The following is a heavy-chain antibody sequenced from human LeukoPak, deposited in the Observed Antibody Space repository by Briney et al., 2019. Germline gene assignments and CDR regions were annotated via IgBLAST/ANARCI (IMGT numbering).Heavy chain of an antibody. CDR2: IRYDGSNK. CDR3: AKDHGSSGWYWGWYDY. J-gene: IGHJ4*02. Sequence: GGSLRLSCAASGFTFSSYGMHWVRQAPGKGLEWVAFIRYDGSNKYYADSVKGRFTISRDNSKNTLYLQMNSLRAEDTAVYYCAKDHGSSGWYWGWYDYWGQGTLVTVSS. D-gene: IGHD6-19*01. V-gene: IGHV3-30*02. CDR1: GFTFSSYG.